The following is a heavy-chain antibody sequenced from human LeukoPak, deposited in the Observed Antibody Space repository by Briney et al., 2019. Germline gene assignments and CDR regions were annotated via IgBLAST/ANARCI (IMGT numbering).Heavy chain of an antibody. V-gene: IGHV3-53*01. D-gene: IGHD6-19*01. CDR1: GFTVSSNY. CDR3: ARAPSSGWFGGAFDI. Sequence: GGSLRLSCAASGFTVSSNYMSWVRQAPGKGLEWVSVIYSGGSTYYADSVKGRFTISRDNSKNTLYLQMNSLRAEDTAVYYCARAPSSGWFGGAFDIWGQGTMVTVSS. CDR2: IYSGGST. J-gene: IGHJ3*02.